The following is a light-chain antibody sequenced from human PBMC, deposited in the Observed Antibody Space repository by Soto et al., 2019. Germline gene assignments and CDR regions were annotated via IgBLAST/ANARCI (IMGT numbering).Light chain of an antibody. CDR1: SSDVGGYNY. J-gene: IGLJ1*01. CDR2: DVT. CDR3: SSYTSSSTYV. Sequence: QSVLTQPASVSGSPGQSITISCTGTSSDVGGYNYVSWYQQHPGKAPKLIIYDVTNRPSGVSNRFSGSKSGNTASLTISGLQAEDEADYYCSSYTSSSTYVFGTGTQLTVL. V-gene: IGLV2-14*01.